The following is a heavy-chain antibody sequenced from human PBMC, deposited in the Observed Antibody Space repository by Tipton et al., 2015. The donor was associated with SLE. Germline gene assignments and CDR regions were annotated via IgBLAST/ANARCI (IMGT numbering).Heavy chain of an antibody. CDR2: IDDSGCT. D-gene: IGHD3-16*01. CDR1: GGSISDYY. V-gene: IGHV4-59*01. Sequence: LRLSCTVSGGSISDYYWSWIRQPPGKGLEWIGYIDDSGCTNYNPSLKNRVTISVDTSKNQFSLKVNSVTAADTAVYSCARNEYADNNNWFDPWGQGILVIVSS. CDR3: ARNEYADNNNWFDP. J-gene: IGHJ5*02.